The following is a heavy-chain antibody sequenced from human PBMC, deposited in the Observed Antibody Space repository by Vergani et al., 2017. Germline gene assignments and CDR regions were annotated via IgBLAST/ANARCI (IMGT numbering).Heavy chain of an antibody. V-gene: IGHV3-30*18. CDR3: AKDSELLSYYYYYMDV. CDR1: GFMFRNFG. Sequence: QVQLVESGGGVVQPGTSLTLSCAASGFMFRNFGMYWVRQAPAKGLEWVAIISYDGSNKYYADSVKGRFTISRDNSKNTLYLQMNSLRAEDTAVYYCAKDSELLSYYYYYMDVWGKGTTVTVSS. D-gene: IGHD2-2*01. CDR2: ISYDGSNK. J-gene: IGHJ6*03.